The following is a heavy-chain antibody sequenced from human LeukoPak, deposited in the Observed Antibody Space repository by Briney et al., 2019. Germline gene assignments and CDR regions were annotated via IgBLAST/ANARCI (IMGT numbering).Heavy chain of an antibody. V-gene: IGHV3-48*04. CDR3: ARDYGGNANKVLDY. J-gene: IGHJ4*02. CDR1: GFTFSSYA. CDR2: ISSSSSVI. D-gene: IGHD4-23*01. Sequence: GGSLRLSCAASGFTFSSYAMNWVRQAPGKGLEWLSYISSSSSVIYYADSVKGRFTISRANAKNSLYLQMNSLRAEDTAVYYCARDYGGNANKVLDYWGQGTLVTVSS.